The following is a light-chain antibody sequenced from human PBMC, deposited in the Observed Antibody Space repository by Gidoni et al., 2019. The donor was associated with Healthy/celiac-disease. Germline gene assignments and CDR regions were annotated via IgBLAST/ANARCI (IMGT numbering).Light chain of an antibody. J-gene: IGKJ2*01. V-gene: IGKV3-15*01. Sequence: EIVMTPAPATMSVSPGERATLSCWASQSVSSNLAWYQQKPGQAPRRLIYGASTRATGIPARFSGSGSGTEFTLTISSLQSEDFAVYYCQQYNNWPYTFGQGTQLEIK. CDR1: QSVSSN. CDR3: QQYNNWPYT. CDR2: GAS.